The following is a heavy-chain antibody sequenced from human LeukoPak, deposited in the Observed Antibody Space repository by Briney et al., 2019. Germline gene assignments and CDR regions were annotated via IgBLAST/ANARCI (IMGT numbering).Heavy chain of an antibody. CDR3: ASRKLGNDY. D-gene: IGHD7-27*01. Sequence: SETLSLTCSVSGGSISRYHWSWIRQPPGKGLEWIGYIYDSGSTTYTPSLKSRVTISAETSKNQFSLNLISVTAADTAVYYCASRKLGNDYWGQGTLVTVSS. CDR1: GGSISRYH. CDR2: IYDSGST. J-gene: IGHJ4*02. V-gene: IGHV4-59*01.